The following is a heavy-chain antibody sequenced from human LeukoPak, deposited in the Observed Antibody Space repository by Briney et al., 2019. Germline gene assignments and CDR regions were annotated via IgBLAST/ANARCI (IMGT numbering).Heavy chain of an antibody. V-gene: IGHV4-34*01. Sequence: PSETLSLTCAVYGGSFSGYYWSWIRQPPGKGLAWIGEINHSGSTNYNPSLKSRVTISVDTSKNQFSLKLSSVTAADTAVYYCARGNLAAAGKYYFDYWGQGTLVTVSS. CDR1: GGSFSGYY. CDR3: ARGNLAAAGKYYFDY. CDR2: INHSGST. J-gene: IGHJ4*02. D-gene: IGHD6-13*01.